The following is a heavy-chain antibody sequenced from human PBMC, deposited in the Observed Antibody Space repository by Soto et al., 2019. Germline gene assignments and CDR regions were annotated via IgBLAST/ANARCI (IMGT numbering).Heavy chain of an antibody. CDR3: ARDLICSGGSCYYYYGMDV. CDR2: INSDGSST. Sequence: EVQLVESGGGLVQPGGSLRLSCAASGFTFSSYWMHWVRQAPGKGLVWVSRINSDGSSTSYADSVKGRFTISRDNAKNTLYLQMNSLRAEDTAVYYCARDLICSGGSCYYYYGMDVWGQGTTVTVSS. V-gene: IGHV3-74*01. D-gene: IGHD2-15*01. CDR1: GFTFSSYW. J-gene: IGHJ6*02.